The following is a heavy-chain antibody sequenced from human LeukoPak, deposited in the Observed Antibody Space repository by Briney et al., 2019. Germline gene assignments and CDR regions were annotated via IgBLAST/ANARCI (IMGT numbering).Heavy chain of an antibody. Sequence: QTGGSLRLSCAASGFTFSNYAMHWVRQAPGKGLEWVAVISYDGSNKYYADSVKGRFTISRDNSKNTLYLQMNSLRAEDTALYYCAKDIEAVAGTYYFDYWGQGTLVTVSS. CDR1: GFTFSNYA. CDR3: AKDIEAVAGTYYFDY. V-gene: IGHV3-30-3*01. D-gene: IGHD6-19*01. CDR2: ISYDGSNK. J-gene: IGHJ4*02.